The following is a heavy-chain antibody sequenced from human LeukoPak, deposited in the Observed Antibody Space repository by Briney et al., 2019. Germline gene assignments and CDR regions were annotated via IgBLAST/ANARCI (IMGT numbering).Heavy chain of an antibody. CDR1: GFTFDDYA. V-gene: IGHV3-9*01. J-gene: IGHJ4*02. CDR3: AKDRGYSNYFDY. D-gene: IGHD4-11*01. CDR2: ISWNSGSI. Sequence: GGSLRLSCAASGFTFDDYAMHWVRQAPRKGLEWVSGISWNSGSIGYADSVKGRFTISRDNAKNSLYLQMNSLRAEDTALYYCAKDRGYSNYFDYWGQGTLVTVSS.